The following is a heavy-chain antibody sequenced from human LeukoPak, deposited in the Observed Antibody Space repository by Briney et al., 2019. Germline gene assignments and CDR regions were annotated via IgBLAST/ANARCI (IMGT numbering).Heavy chain of an antibody. CDR3: ARHDCSGGSCPLAC. CDR1: GYTFTSYW. CDR2: IDPSDSHA. Sequence: GESLKISCKGSGYTFTSYWITWVRQMPGKGLEWMGRIDPSDSHASYSPSLQGHVTISADKSINTAYLQWSSLKASDTAMYYCARHDCSGGSCPLACWGQGTLVTVPS. D-gene: IGHD2-15*01. V-gene: IGHV5-10-1*01. J-gene: IGHJ4*02.